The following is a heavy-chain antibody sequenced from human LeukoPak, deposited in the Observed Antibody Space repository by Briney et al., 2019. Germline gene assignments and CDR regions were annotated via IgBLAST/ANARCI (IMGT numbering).Heavy chain of an antibody. CDR2: ISGSGGST. J-gene: IGHJ3*02. Sequence: GGSLRLSCAASGFTFSSYAMNWVRQAPGKGLKWVSTISGSGGSTYYADSVKGRFTISRDNSKNTLYLQMNSLRAEDTAVYYCARGLTIFGVVNDAFDIWGQGTMVTVSS. CDR3: ARGLTIFGVVNDAFDI. V-gene: IGHV3-23*01. D-gene: IGHD3-3*01. CDR1: GFTFSSYA.